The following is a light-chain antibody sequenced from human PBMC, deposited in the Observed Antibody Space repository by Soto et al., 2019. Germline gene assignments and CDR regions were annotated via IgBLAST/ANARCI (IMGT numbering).Light chain of an antibody. CDR3: KSYAGSNTYV. Sequence: QSVLTQPPSASGSPGQSVTISCTGTKNDVGFYDFVSWYQHHPGKAPRLIIYEVVQRPSGVPERFSGSKSGNTASLTVSGLQAADEADYFCKSYAGSNTYVFGSGTKVTVL. CDR1: KNDVGFYDF. CDR2: EVV. V-gene: IGLV2-8*01. J-gene: IGLJ1*01.